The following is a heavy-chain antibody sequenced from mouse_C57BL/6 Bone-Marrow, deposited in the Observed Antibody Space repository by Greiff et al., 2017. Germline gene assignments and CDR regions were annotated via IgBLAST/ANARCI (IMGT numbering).Heavy chain of an antibody. D-gene: IGHD2-1*01. V-gene: IGHV1-39*01. Sequence: EVKLMESGPELVKPGASVKISCKASGYSFTDYNMNWVKQSNRKSLEWIGVINPNYGTTSYNQKFKGKATLTVDQSSSTAYMQLNSLTSEDSAVYYCAREELAVYGKGFAYWGQGTLVTVSA. CDR1: GYSFTDYN. CDR3: AREELAVYGKGFAY. J-gene: IGHJ3*01. CDR2: INPNYGTT.